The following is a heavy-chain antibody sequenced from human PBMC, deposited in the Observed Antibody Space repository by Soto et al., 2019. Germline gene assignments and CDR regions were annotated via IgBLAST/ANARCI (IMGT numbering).Heavy chain of an antibody. D-gene: IGHD4-17*01. J-gene: IGHJ4*02. CDR2: ISAYNGNT. V-gene: IGHV1-18*04. Sequence: VASVKVSCKASGYTFTSYGISWVRQAPGQGLEWMGWISAYNGNTNYAQRLQGRVTMTTDTSTSTAYMELRSLRSDDTAVYYCARTRPDMTTVVLIDYWGQGTLVTVSS. CDR3: ARTRPDMTTVVLIDY. CDR1: GYTFTSYG.